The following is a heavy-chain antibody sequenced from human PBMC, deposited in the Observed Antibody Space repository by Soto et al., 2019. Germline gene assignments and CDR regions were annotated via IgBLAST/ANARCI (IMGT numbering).Heavy chain of an antibody. CDR3: ARTAAAGKNYYGVDV. Sequence: GESLKISCKGSGYSFTSYWSGWVRQMPGKGLEWMGIIYPGDSDTRYSPSFQGQVTISADKSISTAYLQWSSLKASDTAMYYCARTAAAGKNYYGVDVWGQGTTVTVSS. J-gene: IGHJ6*02. CDR1: GYSFTSYW. CDR2: IYPGDSDT. V-gene: IGHV5-51*01. D-gene: IGHD6-13*01.